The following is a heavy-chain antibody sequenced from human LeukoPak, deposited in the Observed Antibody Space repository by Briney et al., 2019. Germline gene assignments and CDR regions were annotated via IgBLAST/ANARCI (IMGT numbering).Heavy chain of an antibody. Sequence: GESLKISCKGSGYRFTSYWIGWVRQMPGKGLEWMGIIYPSDSDTRYSPSFQGQVTISADKSISTAYLQWSSLKASDTAMYYCARHRVDMVRGALDIWGQGTMVTVSS. D-gene: IGHD3-10*01. J-gene: IGHJ3*02. CDR2: IYPSDSDT. CDR3: ARHRVDMVRGALDI. CDR1: GYRFTSYW. V-gene: IGHV5-51*01.